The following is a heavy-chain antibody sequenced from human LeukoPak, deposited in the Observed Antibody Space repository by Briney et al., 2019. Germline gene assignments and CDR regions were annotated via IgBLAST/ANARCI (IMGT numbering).Heavy chain of an antibody. CDR1: GFTFSSNA. CDR3: AKDRPPRSFWY. D-gene: IGHD1-26*01. V-gene: IGHV3-23*01. Sequence: GGSLRLSCAASGFTFSSNAVSWVRQAPGKGLEWVSAISGSGGSTYYADSVKGRFTISRDNSKNTLYLQMNSLRAEDTAVYYCAKDRPPRSFWYWGQGTLVTVSS. J-gene: IGHJ4*02. CDR2: ISGSGGST.